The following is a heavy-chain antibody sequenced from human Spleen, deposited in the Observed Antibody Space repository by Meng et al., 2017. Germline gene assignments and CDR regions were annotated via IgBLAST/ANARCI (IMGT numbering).Heavy chain of an antibody. V-gene: IGHV4-34*01. CDR2: INPSGST. J-gene: IGHJ4*02. D-gene: IGHD4-11*01. CDR3: ARGPTTMAHDFDY. CDR1: GGSFSDYY. Sequence: SETLSLTCVVSGGSFSDYYWNWIRQPPGKGLEWIGEINPSGSTNYNPSLEGRATIPVDTSQHNLSLKLSSVTAADSAVYYCARGPTTMAHDFDYWGQGTLVTVSS.